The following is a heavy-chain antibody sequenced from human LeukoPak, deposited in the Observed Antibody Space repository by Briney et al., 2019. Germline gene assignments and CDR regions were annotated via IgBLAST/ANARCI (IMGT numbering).Heavy chain of an antibody. V-gene: IGHV1-18*01. D-gene: IGHD1-26*01. CDR1: GYTFTRYG. CDR2: ITTYNGNT. CDR3: AWRIVGASYPDYSYYMDD. J-gene: IGHJ6*03. Sequence: ASVKVSCKASGYTFTRYGISWVRQAPGQGLEWMGWITTYNGNTKSAQKLQGRLTMTADTFTSTAYMELRSLRPDDTAVYYCAWRIVGASYPDYSYYMDDWGKGTTVTVSS.